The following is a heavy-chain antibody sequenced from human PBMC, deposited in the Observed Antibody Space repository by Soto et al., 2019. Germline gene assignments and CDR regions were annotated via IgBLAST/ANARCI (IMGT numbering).Heavy chain of an antibody. D-gene: IGHD6-6*01. CDR3: ARDRPGPQHYFDY. J-gene: IGHJ4*02. CDR2: IYHSGTT. CDR1: GGYISSGGYC. V-gene: IGHV4-30-2*01. Sequence: SETLSLTSAVSGGYISSGGYCWSWIRQPPGKGLEWIGYIYHSGTTYADSVKGRFTISRDNAKNMVYLQMNSLRAEDTAVYYCARDRPGPQHYFDYWGLGNMVTVSS.